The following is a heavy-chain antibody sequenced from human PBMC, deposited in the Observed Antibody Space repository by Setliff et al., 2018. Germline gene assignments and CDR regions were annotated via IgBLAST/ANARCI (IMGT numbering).Heavy chain of an antibody. Sequence: ASVKVSCKASGYSFTPYGISWVRQAPGQGLEWMGWISVYSGDASYVQKFQGRVAMTADTSTSTVYMELRSLRSDDTAVYFCARDPTNHFWSAYWPFWGQGTLVTVSS. D-gene: IGHD3-3*02. CDR1: GYSFTPYG. CDR3: ARDPTNHFWSAYWPF. J-gene: IGHJ4*02. CDR2: ISVYSGDA. V-gene: IGHV1-18*01.